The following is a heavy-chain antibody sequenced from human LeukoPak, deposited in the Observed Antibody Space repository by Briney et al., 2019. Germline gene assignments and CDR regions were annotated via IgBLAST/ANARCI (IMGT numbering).Heavy chain of an antibody. CDR3: ARVAARSYYYYYYMDV. J-gene: IGHJ6*03. D-gene: IGHD6-6*01. CDR1: GGTFSSYA. Sequence: SVKVSCKASGGTFSSYAISWVRQAPGQGLEWMGGIIPIFGTANYAQKFQGRVTITADESTSTAYMELSSLRSEDTAVCYCARVAARSYYYYYYMDVWGKGTTVTVSS. CDR2: IIPIFGTA. V-gene: IGHV1-69*01.